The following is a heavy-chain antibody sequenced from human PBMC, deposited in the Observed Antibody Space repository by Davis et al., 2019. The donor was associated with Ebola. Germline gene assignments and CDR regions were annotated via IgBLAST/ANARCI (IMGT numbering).Heavy chain of an antibody. CDR1: GGSCGGHW. CDR2: INPTGTR. J-gene: IGHJ4*02. Sequence: SETLSLTCAVYGGSCGGHWCTWIRQPPGKGLEWIGEINPTGTRNYNPSLKSRLTISLDASKKQVSLKLTSVSAADTAMYYCARGDGDSVDWGQGALVTVSS. V-gene: IGHV4-34*01. CDR3: ARGDGDSVD. D-gene: IGHD4-17*01.